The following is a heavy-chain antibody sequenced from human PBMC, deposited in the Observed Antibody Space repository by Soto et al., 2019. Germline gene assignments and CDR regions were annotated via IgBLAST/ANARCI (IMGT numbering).Heavy chain of an antibody. Sequence: GGSLRLSCAASGITFSTYAMSWVRQAPGKGLKWVSAISGSGGSTYYADSVKGRFTISRDKSKNTLYLQMNSLRAEDTALYYCAKSFSSNWYDYFDYWGQGSLVTVSS. CDR3: AKSFSSNWYDYFDY. D-gene: IGHD6-13*01. CDR2: ISGSGGST. J-gene: IGHJ4*02. V-gene: IGHV3-23*01. CDR1: GITFSTYA.